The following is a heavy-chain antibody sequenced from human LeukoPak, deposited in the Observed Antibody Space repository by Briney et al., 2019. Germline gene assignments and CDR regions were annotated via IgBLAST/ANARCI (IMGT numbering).Heavy chain of an antibody. V-gene: IGHV4-34*01. D-gene: IGHD5-12*01. CDR1: GGSFSGYY. CDR2: INHSGST. CDR3: ARGSGPLRFYYYYMDV. Sequence: SETLSLTCAVYGGSFSGYYWSWIRQPPGKGLEWIGEINHSGSTNYNPSLKSRVTISVDTSKNQFSLKLNSVTAADTAVYYCARGSGPLRFYYYYMDVWGKGTTVTVSS. J-gene: IGHJ6*03.